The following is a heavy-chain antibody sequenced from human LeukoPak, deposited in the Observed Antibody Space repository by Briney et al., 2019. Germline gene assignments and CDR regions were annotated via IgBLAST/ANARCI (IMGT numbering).Heavy chain of an antibody. CDR1: GFSLSTSGVG. D-gene: IGHD5-12*01. CDR3: ARSYSDYDYFNNWFDP. CDR2: IYWNDDK. Sequence: ESGPTLVNPTQTLTLTCTFSGFSLSTSGVGVGWIRQPPGKALEWPALIYWNDDKRYSPSLKSRLTISKDTSKNQVVLTMTNMDPVDTATYYCARSYSDYDYFNNWFDPWGQGTLVTVSS. V-gene: IGHV2-5*01. J-gene: IGHJ5*02.